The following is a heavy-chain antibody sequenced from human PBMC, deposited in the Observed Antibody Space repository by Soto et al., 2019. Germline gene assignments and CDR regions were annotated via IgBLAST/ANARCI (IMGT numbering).Heavy chain of an antibody. D-gene: IGHD5-12*01. CDR2: INRSGST. V-gene: IGHV4-34*01. Sequence: SETLSLTCAVYGGSFSGYYWSWIRQPPGKGLEWIGEINRSGSTNYNPSLKSRVTISVDTSKNQFSLKLSSVTAADTAVYYCARAYLNIVATVRTNWYFDLWGRGTLVTVSS. CDR1: GGSFSGYY. J-gene: IGHJ2*01. CDR3: ARAYLNIVATVRTNWYFDL.